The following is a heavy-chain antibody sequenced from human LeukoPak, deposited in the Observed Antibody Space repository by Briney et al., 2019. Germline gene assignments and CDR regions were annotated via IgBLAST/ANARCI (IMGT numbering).Heavy chain of an antibody. CDR2: IRYDGSNK. J-gene: IGHJ4*02. V-gene: IGHV3-30*02. CDR1: GFTFSSYG. D-gene: IGHD5-18*01. Sequence: PGGSLRLSCAASGFTFSSYGMHWVRQAPGKGLEWVAFIRYDGSNKYYADSVKGRFTISRDNSKNTLYLQMNSLRAEDTAVYYCATTSPYSYGPTGLDYWGQGTLVTASS. CDR3: ATTSPYSYGPTGLDY.